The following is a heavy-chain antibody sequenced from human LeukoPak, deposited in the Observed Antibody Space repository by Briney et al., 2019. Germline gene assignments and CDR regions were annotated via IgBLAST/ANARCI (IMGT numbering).Heavy chain of an antibody. CDR3: ARVPSRLGFSQGAFDY. CDR1: GGTFSSYA. CDR2: IIPIFGTA. J-gene: IGHJ4*02. Sequence: EASVKVSCKASGGTFSSYAISWVRQAPGQGLEWMGGIIPIFGTANYAQKFQGRVTITTDESTSTAYMELSSLRSEDTAVYYCARVPSRLGFSQGAFDYWGQGTLVTVSS. D-gene: IGHD3-16*01. V-gene: IGHV1-69*05.